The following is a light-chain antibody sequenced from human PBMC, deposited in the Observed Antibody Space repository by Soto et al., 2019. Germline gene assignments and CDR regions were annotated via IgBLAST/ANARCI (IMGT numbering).Light chain of an antibody. CDR2: EVS. Sequence: QSVLTQPPSASGSPGQSVTISCTGTSGDVGGHNFVSWYQFHPGKAPKLIIYEVSKRPSGVPNRFSGSKSDNTASLTVSGHQAEDEADYFCSSYAGTNKVFGGGTKLTVL. J-gene: IGLJ3*02. CDR1: SGDVGGHNF. CDR3: SSYAGTNKV. V-gene: IGLV2-8*01.